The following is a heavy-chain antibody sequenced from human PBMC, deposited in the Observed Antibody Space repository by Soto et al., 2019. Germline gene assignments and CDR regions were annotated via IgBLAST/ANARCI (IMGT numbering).Heavy chain of an antibody. CDR2: ISWNSGSI. CDR3: AKDMGDYYYYGMDV. CDR1: GFTFDDYA. D-gene: IGHD3-16*01. Sequence: PVGSLRLSCAASGFTFDDYAMHWVRQAPGKGLEWVSGISWNSGSIGYADSVKGRFTISRDNAKNSLYLQMNSLRAEDTALYYCAKDMGDYYYYGMDVWGQGTTVTVSS. V-gene: IGHV3-9*01. J-gene: IGHJ6*02.